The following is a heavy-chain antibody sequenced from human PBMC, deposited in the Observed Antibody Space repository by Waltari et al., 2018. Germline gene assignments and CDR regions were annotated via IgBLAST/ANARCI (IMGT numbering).Heavy chain of an antibody. CDR1: GGSFSGYY. J-gene: IGHJ3*02. D-gene: IGHD3-22*01. CDR3: ARRPSSGFRAFDI. V-gene: IGHV4-34*01. Sequence: QVQLQQWGAGLLKPSETLSLTCAVYGGSFSGYYWCWIRQPPGKGLEWIGEINHSGSTNYNPSLKSRVTISVDTSKNQFSLKLSSVTAADTAVYYCARRPSSGFRAFDIWGQGTMVTVSS. CDR2: INHSGST.